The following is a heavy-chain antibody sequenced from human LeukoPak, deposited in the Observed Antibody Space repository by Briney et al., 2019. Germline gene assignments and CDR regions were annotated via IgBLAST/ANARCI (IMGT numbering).Heavy chain of an antibody. Sequence: ASVKVSCKASGYTFTSYYMHWVRQAPGQGLEWMGIINPSGGSTSYAQKFQGRVTMTRDTSTSTVYMELSSLRSEDTAVYYRARTVYYYDSSGYRKGPTYYFDYWGQGTLVTVSS. CDR1: GYTFTSYY. CDR3: ARTVYYYDSSGYRKGPTYYFDY. J-gene: IGHJ4*02. V-gene: IGHV1-46*01. CDR2: INPSGGST. D-gene: IGHD3-22*01.